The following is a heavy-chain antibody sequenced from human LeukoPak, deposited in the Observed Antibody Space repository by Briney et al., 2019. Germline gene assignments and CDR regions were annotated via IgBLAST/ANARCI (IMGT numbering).Heavy chain of an antibody. J-gene: IGHJ4*02. D-gene: IGHD3-9*01. CDR3: ARYSGYDILTGYPSPGYFDY. CDR1: GFTFSSYE. V-gene: IGHV3-48*03. Sequence: PGGSLRLSCAASGFTFSSYEMNWVRQAPGKGLEWVSYISSSGSAIHYADSVKGRFTISRDNAKNSLYLQMNSLRAEDTAVYYCARYSGYDILTGYPSPGYFDYWGQGTLVTVSP. CDR2: ISSSGSAI.